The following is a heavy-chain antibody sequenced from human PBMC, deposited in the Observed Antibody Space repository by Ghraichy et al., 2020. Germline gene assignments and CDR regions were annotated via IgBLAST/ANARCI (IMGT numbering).Heavy chain of an antibody. V-gene: IGHV4-39*01. Sequence: SETLSLTCTVSGGSISSSSYYWGWIRQPPGKGLEWIGSIYYSGSTYYNPSLKSRVTISVDTSKNQFSLKLSSVTAADTAVYYCARGTAAPVAGPFDYWGQGTLVTVSS. D-gene: IGHD6-19*01. CDR2: IYYSGST. J-gene: IGHJ4*02. CDR1: GGSISSSSYY. CDR3: ARGTAAPVAGPFDY.